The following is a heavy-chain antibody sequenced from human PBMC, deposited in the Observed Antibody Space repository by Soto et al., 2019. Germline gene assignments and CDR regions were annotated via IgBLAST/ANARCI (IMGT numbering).Heavy chain of an antibody. J-gene: IGHJ5*02. CDR2: IYATGTT. V-gene: IGHV4-4*07. D-gene: IGHD1-1*01. CDR1: GASISVFY. CDR3: VRDGTKTLRDWFDP. Sequence: SEALSVTCTFSGASISVFYWSWIRRSAGKGLEWIGRIYATGTTDYNPSLKSRVMMSVDTSKKQFSLKLRSVTAADTAVYYCVRDGTKTLRDWFDPWGQGISVTVSS.